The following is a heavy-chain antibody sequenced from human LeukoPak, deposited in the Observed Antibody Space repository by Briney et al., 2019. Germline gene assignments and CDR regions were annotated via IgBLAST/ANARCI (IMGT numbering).Heavy chain of an antibody. J-gene: IGHJ4*02. D-gene: IGHD6-13*01. CDR3: ARGVYIAAAQYGY. CDR1: GVSISSYY. Sequence: PSETLSLTCTVSGVSISSYYWSWIRQPPGKGLEWIGYIYYSGTTNYNPSLKSRVTISVDTSKNQFSLKLSSVTAADTAVYYCARGVYIAAAQYGYWGQGTLVTVSS. CDR2: IYYSGTT. V-gene: IGHV4-59*01.